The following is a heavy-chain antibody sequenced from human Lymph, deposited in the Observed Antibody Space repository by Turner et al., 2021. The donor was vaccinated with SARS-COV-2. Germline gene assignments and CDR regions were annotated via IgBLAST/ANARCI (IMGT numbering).Heavy chain of an antibody. CDR1: RITFDDYA. D-gene: IGHD2-15*01. J-gene: IGHJ4*02. CDR2: ISGDGGGT. V-gene: IGHV3-43*02. Sequence: VQLVVSGGGVVQLGGSLSLSCSSPRITFDDYAMHLVRQDPGKGVEWVALISGDGGGTYYADSVKGRFTISRDNSKNSLSMQMNNLRAENTALYYCAKDPGYCSGGSGYSRTYFDFWGQGTLVTVSA. CDR3: AKDPGYCSGGSGYSRTYFDF.